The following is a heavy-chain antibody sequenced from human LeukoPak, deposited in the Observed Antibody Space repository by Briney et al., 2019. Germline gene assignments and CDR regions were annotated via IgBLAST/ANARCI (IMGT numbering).Heavy chain of an antibody. V-gene: IGHV3-23*01. Sequence: GGSLRLSCAASGFTFSSYGMSWVRQAPGKGLEWVSAISGSGGSTYYADSVKGRFTISRDNSKNTLYLQMNSLRAEDTAVYYCARDSSGYPSHFDYWGQGTLVTVSS. J-gene: IGHJ4*02. CDR3: ARDSSGYPSHFDY. CDR1: GFTFSSYG. D-gene: IGHD5-12*01. CDR2: ISGSGGST.